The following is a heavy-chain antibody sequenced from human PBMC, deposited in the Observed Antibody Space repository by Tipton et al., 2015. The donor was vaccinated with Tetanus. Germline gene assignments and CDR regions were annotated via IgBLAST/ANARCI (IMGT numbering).Heavy chain of an antibody. V-gene: IGHV3-23*01. CDR1: GFTFSAYT. D-gene: IGHD2-2*01. CDR2: SSGGGHNT. J-gene: IGHJ4*02. CDR3: AREVPAAGHFDS. Sequence: SLRLSCAASGFTFSAYTMAWVRQAPGEGLEWVSTSSGGGHNTHYPDSVQGRFTISRDNSKNTMYLQMNSLRAEDTAVYYCAREVPAAGHFDSWGQGTLVTVSS.